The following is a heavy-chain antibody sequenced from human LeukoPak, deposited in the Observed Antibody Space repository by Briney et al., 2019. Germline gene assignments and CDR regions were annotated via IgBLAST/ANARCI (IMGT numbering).Heavy chain of an antibody. Sequence: GESLKISCKGSGYSFTSYWIGWVRQMPGKGLEWMGIIYPGDSDTRYSPSFQGQVTISADKSISTAYLQWSSLKASDTAMYYCARAGDSSGYYPYYYYYYMDVWAKGPRSPSP. D-gene: IGHD3-22*01. V-gene: IGHV5-51*01. CDR1: GYSFTSYW. CDR3: ARAGDSSGYYPYYYYYYMDV. CDR2: IYPGDSDT. J-gene: IGHJ6*03.